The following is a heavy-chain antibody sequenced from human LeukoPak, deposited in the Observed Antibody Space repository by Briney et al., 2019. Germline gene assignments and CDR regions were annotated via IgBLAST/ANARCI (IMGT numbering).Heavy chain of an antibody. V-gene: IGHV4-59*01. D-gene: IGHD3-10*01. CDR1: GGSISSYY. CDR2: IYYSGST. J-gene: IGHJ4*02. CDR3: ARDLGDYYGSGSYYTL. Sequence: PSETLSLTCTVSGGSISSYYCSWIRQPPGKGLEWIGYIYYSGSTNYNPSLKSRVTISVDTSKNQFSLKLSSVTAADTAVYYCARDLGDYYGSGSYYTLWGQGTLVTVSS.